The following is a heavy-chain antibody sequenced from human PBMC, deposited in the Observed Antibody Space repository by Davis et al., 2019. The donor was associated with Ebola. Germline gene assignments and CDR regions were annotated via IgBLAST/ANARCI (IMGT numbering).Heavy chain of an antibody. CDR3: ARGALVATIKYNWFDP. CDR1: GFTFSNYA. D-gene: IGHD5-12*01. Sequence: GESLKISCAASGFTFSNYAMSWVRQAPGKGLEYVSAISSNGGSTYYANSVKGRFTISRDNSKNTLYLQMGSLRAEDMAVYYCARGALVATIKYNWFDPWGQGTLVTVSS. J-gene: IGHJ5*02. V-gene: IGHV3-64*01. CDR2: ISSNGGST.